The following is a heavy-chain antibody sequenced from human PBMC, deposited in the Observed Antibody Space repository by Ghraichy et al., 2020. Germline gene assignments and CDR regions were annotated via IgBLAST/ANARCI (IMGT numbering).Heavy chain of an antibody. CDR2: IFYDGST. CDR3: ARLLRDGYNLSFDA. V-gene: IGHV4-30-4*01. J-gene: IGHJ4*02. Sequence: SETLSLTCTVSGVSINTDDYYWNWIRQPPGEGLEWIGYIFYDGSTISNPSLESRLSISIDTSKNQFSLRLSSVTAADTAVYFCARLLRDGYNLSFDAWGQGTLVTVSS. D-gene: IGHD5-24*01. CDR1: GVSINTDDYY.